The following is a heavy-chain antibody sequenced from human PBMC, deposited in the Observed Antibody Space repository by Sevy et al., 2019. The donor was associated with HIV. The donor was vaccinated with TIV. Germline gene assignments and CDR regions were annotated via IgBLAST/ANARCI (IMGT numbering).Heavy chain of an antibody. Sequence: SETLSLTCTVSGGSVSSGSYYWSWIRQPPGKGLEWIGYIYYSGSTNYNPSLKSRVTISVDTSKNQFSLKLSSVTAADTAVYYCARGRSSSSWGYYGMDVWGQGTTVTVSS. J-gene: IGHJ6*02. V-gene: IGHV4-61*01. CDR1: GGSVSSGSYY. CDR2: IYYSGST. D-gene: IGHD6-13*01. CDR3: ARGRSSSSWGYYGMDV.